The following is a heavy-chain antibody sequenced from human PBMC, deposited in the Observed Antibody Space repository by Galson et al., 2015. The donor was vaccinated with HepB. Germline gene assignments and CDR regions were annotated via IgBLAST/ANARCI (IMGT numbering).Heavy chain of an antibody. V-gene: IGHV3-33*01. CDR1: GFTFSSYA. CDR2: IRYDPNNK. Sequence: SLRLSCAASGFTFSSYAMHWVRQAPGRGLEWVAVIRYDPNNKYYADSVKGRFTISRDNSKNTLYLQMNSLRGEDTAVYYCARGLEDWEPTLDYWGQGTLVTVSS. CDR3: ARGLEDWEPTLDY. J-gene: IGHJ4*02. D-gene: IGHD3/OR15-3a*01.